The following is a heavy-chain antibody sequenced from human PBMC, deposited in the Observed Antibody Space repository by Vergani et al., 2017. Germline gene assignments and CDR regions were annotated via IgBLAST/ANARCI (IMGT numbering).Heavy chain of an antibody. J-gene: IGHJ5*02. CDR3: ARQSTVEWLVKLGWIDP. D-gene: IGHD6-19*01. V-gene: IGHV4-61*02. CDR1: GASINNDFYY. Sequence: QVQLQESGPGLVKPSQTLSLTCTVSGASINNDFYYWHWIRQPAGKGLEWIGRIYVSGITDYNSSLQSRVSMSVDTSKNQFSLTLTSVTAADTAVYYCARQSTVEWLVKLGWIDPWGQGILITVSS. CDR2: IYVSGIT.